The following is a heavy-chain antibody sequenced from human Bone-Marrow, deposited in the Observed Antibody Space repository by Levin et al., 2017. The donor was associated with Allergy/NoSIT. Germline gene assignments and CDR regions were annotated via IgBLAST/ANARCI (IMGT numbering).Heavy chain of an antibody. Sequence: QPGGSLRLSCVASGFIFSNYWMTWVRQAPGKGLEWVSNINADGSDKYYVDSVKGRFTVSRDNAKNSLFLQMDSLRVEDTAVYYCARLYYTAINSFSSFDCWGQGTLVTVSS. CDR2: INADGSDK. D-gene: IGHD2-21*02. CDR3: ARLYYTAINSFSSFDC. V-gene: IGHV3-7*01. CDR1: GFIFSNYW. J-gene: IGHJ4*02.